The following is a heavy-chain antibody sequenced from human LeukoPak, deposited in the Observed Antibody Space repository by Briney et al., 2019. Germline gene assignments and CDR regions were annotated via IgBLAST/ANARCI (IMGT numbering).Heavy chain of an antibody. CDR2: ISAYNGIT. Sequence: ASVKVSCKASGYTFTSHGIGWVRQAPGQGLEWMGWISAYNGITDYAQNLQGRVTMTTDESTSTAYMELSSLRSEDTAVYYCARVRRGSGSYYDWFDPWGQGTLVTVSS. CDR1: GYTFTSHG. J-gene: IGHJ5*02. CDR3: ARVRRGSGSYYDWFDP. V-gene: IGHV1-18*01. D-gene: IGHD1-26*01.